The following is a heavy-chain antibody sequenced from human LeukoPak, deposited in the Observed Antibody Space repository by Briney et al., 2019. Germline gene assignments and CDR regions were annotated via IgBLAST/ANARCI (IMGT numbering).Heavy chain of an antibody. J-gene: IGHJ4*02. CDR3: TKYYDFWSGKYPKNGLDY. Sequence: PGGSLRLSCAASGFTFSNAWMSWVRQAPGKGLEWVGRIKSKADGGTIDYAAPVKGRFTISRDDSKNTLSLQMNSLKTEDTAVYYCTKYYDFWSGKYPKNGLDYWGQGALVAVSS. CDR2: IKSKADGGTI. D-gene: IGHD3-3*01. V-gene: IGHV3-15*01. CDR1: GFTFSNAW.